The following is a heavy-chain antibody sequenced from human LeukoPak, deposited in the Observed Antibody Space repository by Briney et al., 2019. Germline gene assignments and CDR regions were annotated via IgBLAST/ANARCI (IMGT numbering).Heavy chain of an antibody. CDR1: GGSISSYY. D-gene: IGHD3-10*01. V-gene: IGHV4-59*12. J-gene: IGHJ4*02. CDR3: ARRPYTYYYGSGSHMLDY. Sequence: SETLSLTCTVPGGSISSYYWSWIRQPPGKGLEWIGYIYYSGSTNYNPSLKSRVTISVDTSKNQFSLKLSSVTAADTAVYYCARRPYTYYYGSGSHMLDYWGQGTLVTVSS. CDR2: IYYSGST.